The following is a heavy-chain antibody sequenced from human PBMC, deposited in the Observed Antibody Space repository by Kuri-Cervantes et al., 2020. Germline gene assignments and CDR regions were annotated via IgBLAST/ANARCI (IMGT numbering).Heavy chain of an antibody. CDR1: GYTFTSYY. CDR2: INPSGGST. Sequence: ASVKVSCKASGYTFTSYYMHWVRQAPGQGLEWVGIINPSGGSTSYAQKFQGRVTITADKSTNTAYMELSSLRSEDTAVYYCARDGGWLPPFIKAYYYYMDAWGQGTTVTVSS. CDR3: ARDGGWLPPFIKAYYYYMDA. J-gene: IGHJ6*03. V-gene: IGHV1-46*01. D-gene: IGHD5-12*01.